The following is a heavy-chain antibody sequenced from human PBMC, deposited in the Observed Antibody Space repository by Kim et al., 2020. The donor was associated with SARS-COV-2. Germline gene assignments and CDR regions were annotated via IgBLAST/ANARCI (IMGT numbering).Heavy chain of an antibody. D-gene: IGHD5-18*01. Sequence: GGSLRLSCAASGFTFSSYGMHWVRQAPGKGLEWVAVISYDGSNKYYADSVKGRFTISRDNSKNTLYLQMNSLRAEDTAVYYCATHGEYSYGYETTVYWGQGTLVTVSS. CDR1: GFTFSSYG. CDR3: ATHGEYSYGYETTVY. J-gene: IGHJ4*02. V-gene: IGHV3-33*05. CDR2: ISYDGSNK.